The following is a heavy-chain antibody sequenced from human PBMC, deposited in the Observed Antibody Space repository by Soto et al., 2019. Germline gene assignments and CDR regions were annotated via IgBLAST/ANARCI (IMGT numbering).Heavy chain of an antibody. CDR1: GGTFSSYT. D-gene: IGHD3-10*01. CDR3: ARDPAYHGSGNFDY. Sequence: GASVKVSCKASGGTFSSYTISWVRQAPGQGLEWMGRIIPILGIANYAQKFQGRVTITADKSTSTAYMELSSLRSEDTAVYYCARDPAYHGSGNFDYWGQGTLVTVSS. J-gene: IGHJ4*02. CDR2: IIPILGIA. V-gene: IGHV1-69*04.